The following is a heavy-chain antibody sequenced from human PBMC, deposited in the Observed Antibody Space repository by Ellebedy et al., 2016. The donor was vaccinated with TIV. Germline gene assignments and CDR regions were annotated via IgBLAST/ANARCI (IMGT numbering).Heavy chain of an antibody. CDR3: ARRYCSGGSCKADY. J-gene: IGHJ4*02. CDR2: INPSGGST. CDR1: GYTFTNYH. V-gene: IGHV1-46*01. Sequence: ASVKVSCKASGYTFTNYHMHWVRRAPGQGLEWMGIINPSGGSTSYGQKFQGRVTMTRETSTSTVYLELIGLRSEDTAVYYCARRYCSGGSCKADYWGQGTLVTVSS. D-gene: IGHD2-15*01.